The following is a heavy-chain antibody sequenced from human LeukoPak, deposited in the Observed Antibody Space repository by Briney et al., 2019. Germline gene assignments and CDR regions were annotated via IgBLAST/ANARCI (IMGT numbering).Heavy chain of an antibody. CDR2: INPSGGST. J-gene: IGHJ4*02. CDR3: ARAPQHYDSSGYYYGYFDY. D-gene: IGHD3-22*01. V-gene: IGHV1-46*01. CDR1: GYTFTSYY. Sequence: GESLKISCKGSGYTFTSYYMHWVRQAPGQGLEWMGIINPSGGSTGYAQKFQGRVTMTRDTSTSTVYMELSSLRSEDTAVYYCARAPQHYDSSGYYYGYFDYWGQGTLVTVSS.